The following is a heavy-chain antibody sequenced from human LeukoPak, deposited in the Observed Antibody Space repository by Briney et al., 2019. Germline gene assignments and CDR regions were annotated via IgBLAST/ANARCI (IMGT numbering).Heavy chain of an antibody. CDR3: ARGRNGDSGDY. D-gene: IGHD4-17*01. CDR2: INHSGST. V-gene: IGHV4-34*01. CDR1: GGSFSGYY. Sequence: SETLSLTCAVYGGSFSGYYWSWIRQPPGKGLEWIGEINHSGSTNYNPSLKSRVTISVDTSKNQFSLKLSSVTAADTAVYYCARGRNGDSGDYWGQGTLVTVS. J-gene: IGHJ4*02.